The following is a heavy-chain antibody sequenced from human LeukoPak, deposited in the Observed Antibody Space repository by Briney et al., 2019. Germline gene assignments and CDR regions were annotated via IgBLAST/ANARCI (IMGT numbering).Heavy chain of an antibody. Sequence: LRLSCAASGFTFSSYAMHWVRQAPGKGLEWVAVISYDGSNKYYADSVKGRFTISRDNSKNTLYLQMNSLRAEDTAVYYCARVRSGAGVRPSYYYMDVWGKGTTVTVSS. CDR3: ARVRSGAGVRPSYYYMDV. V-gene: IGHV3-30-3*01. CDR2: ISYDGSNK. D-gene: IGHD2-8*01. J-gene: IGHJ6*03. CDR1: GFTFSSYA.